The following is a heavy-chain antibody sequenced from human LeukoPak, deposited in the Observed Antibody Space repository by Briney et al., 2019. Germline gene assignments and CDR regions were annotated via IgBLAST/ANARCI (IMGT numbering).Heavy chain of an antibody. CDR1: GGSISSYY. Sequence: SETLSLTCTVSGGSISSYYWSWIRQPAGKGLEWIGRIYTSGSTNYNPSLKSRVTMSVDTSKNQFSLKLSSVTAADTAVYNCARDSIAAAGTGFDPWGQGTLVTVSS. J-gene: IGHJ5*02. V-gene: IGHV4-4*07. CDR3: ARDSIAAAGTGFDP. CDR2: IYTSGST. D-gene: IGHD6-13*01.